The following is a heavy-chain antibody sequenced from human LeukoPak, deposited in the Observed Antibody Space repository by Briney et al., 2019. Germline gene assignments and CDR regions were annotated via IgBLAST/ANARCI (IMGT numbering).Heavy chain of an antibody. CDR3: ARGPHYHDSSGYSPSYSYAMDV. CDR2: IYYSGST. Sequence: PSETLSLTCTVSGGSISSYYWSWIRQPPGKGLEWIGYIYYSGSTNYNPSLRSRVTISVDMSKNQFSLDLRSVTAADTAVYYCARGPHYHDSSGYSPSYSYAMDVWGQGTTVTVSS. J-gene: IGHJ6*02. CDR1: GGSISSYY. V-gene: IGHV4-59*01. D-gene: IGHD3-22*01.